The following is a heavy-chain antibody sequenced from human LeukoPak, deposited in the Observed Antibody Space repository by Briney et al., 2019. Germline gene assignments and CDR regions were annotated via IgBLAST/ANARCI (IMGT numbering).Heavy chain of an antibody. CDR1: GFTFSDYY. J-gene: IGHJ6*02. CDR3: ARGTVTTKIYYYYGMDV. CDR2: ISSSGSTI. Sequence: GGSLRLSCAASGFTFSDYYMSWIRQAPGKGLEWVSYISSSGSTIYYADSVKGRFTISRDNAKNSLYLQMNSLRAEDTAVYYCARGTVTTKIYYYYGMDVWGQGTTVTVSS. D-gene: IGHD4-17*01. V-gene: IGHV3-11*01.